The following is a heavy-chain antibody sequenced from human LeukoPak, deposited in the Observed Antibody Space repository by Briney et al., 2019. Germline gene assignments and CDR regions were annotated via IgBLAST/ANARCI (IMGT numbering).Heavy chain of an antibody. J-gene: IGHJ3*02. V-gene: IGHV4-4*07. CDR1: GGSISSYY. Sequence: KPSETLSLTCTVSGGSISSYYWSWIRQPAGKGLEWIGRIYTSGSTNYNPSLKSRVTMSVDTSKNQFSLKLSSVTAADTAVYYCARDSRVGAPHDAFDIWGQGTMVTVSS. CDR3: ARDSRVGAPHDAFDI. D-gene: IGHD1-26*01. CDR2: IYTSGST.